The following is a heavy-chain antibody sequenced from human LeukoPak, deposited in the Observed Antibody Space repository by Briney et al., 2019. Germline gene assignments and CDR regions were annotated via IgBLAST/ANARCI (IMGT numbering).Heavy chain of an antibody. CDR1: GFTFSSYG. J-gene: IGHJ4*02. V-gene: IGHV3-23*01. Sequence: GGSLRLSCAASGFTFSSYGMHWVRQAPGKGLEWVSAISGSGGSTYYADSVKGRFTISRDNSKNTLYLQMNSLRAEDTAVYYCARVPIGYCSSTSCPAYWGQGTLVTVSS. CDR3: ARVPIGYCSSTSCPAY. CDR2: ISGSGGST. D-gene: IGHD2-2*01.